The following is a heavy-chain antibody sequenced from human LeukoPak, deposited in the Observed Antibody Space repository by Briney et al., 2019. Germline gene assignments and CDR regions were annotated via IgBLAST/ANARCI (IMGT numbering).Heavy chain of an antibody. J-gene: IGHJ4*02. Sequence: SQTLSLTCAVSGDSISTGDYSWNWIRQPPGKGLEWIGKIHYSGSTGHNPSLKSRVTFSVDKSRNQVSLNLRSVTAADTAVYYCARTSEVTTDGGIDYWGQGTLVTVSS. CDR1: GDSISTGDYS. V-gene: IGHV4-30-2*01. CDR2: IHYSGST. CDR3: ARTSEVTTDGGIDY. D-gene: IGHD4-17*01.